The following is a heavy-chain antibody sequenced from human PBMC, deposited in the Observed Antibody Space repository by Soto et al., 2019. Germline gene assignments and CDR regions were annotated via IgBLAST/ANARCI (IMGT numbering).Heavy chain of an antibody. J-gene: IGHJ4*02. CDR1: GFTFSSYA. CDR3: AIDPQPGRGWYPFDY. D-gene: IGHD6-19*01. Sequence: GGSLRLSCAASGFTFSSYAMSWVRQAPGKGLEWVSAISGSGGSTYYADSVKGRFTISRDNSKNTLYLQMNSLRAEDTAVYYCAIDPQPGRGWYPFDYWGQGTLVTVSS. V-gene: IGHV3-23*01. CDR2: ISGSGGST.